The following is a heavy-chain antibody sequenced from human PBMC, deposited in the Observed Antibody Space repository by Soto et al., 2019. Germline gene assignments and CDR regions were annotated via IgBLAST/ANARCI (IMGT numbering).Heavy chain of an antibody. CDR2: LSGSGFNA. CDR1: GFTFSSYA. V-gene: IGHV3-23*01. Sequence: EVQLLESGGGLVQPGGSLRLSCAASGFTFSSYAMTWVRQAPGKGLEYVSTLSGSGFNAYYADSVKGRFTISRDNSKNTLYLQMNSLRVEDTAIYYCAKPLQVYWGQGTLVTVSS. J-gene: IGHJ4*02. CDR3: AKPLQVY.